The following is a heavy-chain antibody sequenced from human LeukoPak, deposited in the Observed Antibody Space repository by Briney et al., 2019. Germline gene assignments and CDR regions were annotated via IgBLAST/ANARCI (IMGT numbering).Heavy chain of an antibody. CDR2: ISGGGGVT. J-gene: IGHJ4*02. CDR3: VSFYETY. CDR1: GFTFSNYA. V-gene: IGHV3-23*01. Sequence: GGSLRLSCAASGFTFSNYAMIWVRQAPGKGLEWVSAISGGGGVTYYADSVKGRFTISKDNAKNTVYLQMNNLRAEDTAVYYCVSFYETYWGRGTLVTVSS. D-gene: IGHD2-2*01.